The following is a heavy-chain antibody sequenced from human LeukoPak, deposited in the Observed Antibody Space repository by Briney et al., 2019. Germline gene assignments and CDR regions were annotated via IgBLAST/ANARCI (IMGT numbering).Heavy chain of an antibody. CDR2: IRSTANSYAT. V-gene: IGHV3-73*01. Sequence: GGSLRLSCAASGFTFSVSAMHWVRQASGKGLEWVGRIRSTANSYATGYAASVKGRFTISRDDSKNTAYLQMNSLKTEDTAVYYCSSSIDIVVVPAARFYGLDVWGQGTTVTVSS. CDR3: SSSIDIVVVPAARFYGLDV. D-gene: IGHD2-2*01. CDR1: GFTFSVSA. J-gene: IGHJ6*02.